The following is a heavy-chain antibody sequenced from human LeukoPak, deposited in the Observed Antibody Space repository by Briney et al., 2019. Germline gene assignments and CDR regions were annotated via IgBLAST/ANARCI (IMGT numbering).Heavy chain of an antibody. Sequence: ASVKVSCKASGYTFTSYGISWVRQAPEQGLEWMGWISAYNGNTNYAQKLQGRVTMTTDTSTSTAYMELRSLRSDDTAVYYCARDALWFGESSYMDVWGKGTTVTVSS. CDR3: ARDALWFGESSYMDV. CDR1: GYTFTSYG. D-gene: IGHD3-10*01. J-gene: IGHJ6*03. V-gene: IGHV1-18*01. CDR2: ISAYNGNT.